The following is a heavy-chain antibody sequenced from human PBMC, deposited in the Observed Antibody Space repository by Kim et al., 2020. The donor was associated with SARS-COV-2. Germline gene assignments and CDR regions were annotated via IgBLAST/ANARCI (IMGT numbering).Heavy chain of an antibody. D-gene: IGHD4-17*01. J-gene: IGHJ4*02. CDR3: ARDEGSTVTTLSLDY. CDR1: GYTFTGYY. CDR2: INPNSGGT. V-gene: IGHV1-2*06. Sequence: ASVKVSCKASGYTFTGYYMHWVRQAPGQGLEWMGRINPNSGGTNYAQKFQGRVTMTRDTSISTAYMELSRLRSDDTAVYYCARDEGSTVTTLSLDYWGQGTLVTVSS.